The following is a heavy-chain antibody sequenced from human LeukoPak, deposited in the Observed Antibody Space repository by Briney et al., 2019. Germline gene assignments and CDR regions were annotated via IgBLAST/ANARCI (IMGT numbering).Heavy chain of an antibody. V-gene: IGHV4-34*01. J-gene: IGHJ3*02. CDR1: GGSFSGYY. D-gene: IGHD4-17*01. Sequence: SETLPLTCAVYGGSFSGYYWSWIRQPPGKGLEWIGEINHSGSTNSNPSLKSRVTLSIDTSMNQFSLKRSSVTAADTAVYYCARGRGYGDYVGAFDIWGQGTMVTASS. CDR3: ARGRGYGDYVGAFDI. CDR2: INHSGST.